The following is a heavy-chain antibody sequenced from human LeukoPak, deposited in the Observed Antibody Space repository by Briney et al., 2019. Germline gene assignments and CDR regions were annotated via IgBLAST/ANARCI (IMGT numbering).Heavy chain of an antibody. Sequence: GGSLRLSCAASGFTFDDYAMHWVRQAPGKGLEWVSLISGDGGSTYYADSVKGRFTISRDNSKNSLYLQMNSLRTEDAALYYCAKDSCSSTSCYEEDWYFDLWGRGTLVTVSS. CDR2: ISGDGGST. J-gene: IGHJ2*01. D-gene: IGHD2-2*01. CDR3: AKDSCSSTSCYEEDWYFDL. CDR1: GFTFDDYA. V-gene: IGHV3-43*02.